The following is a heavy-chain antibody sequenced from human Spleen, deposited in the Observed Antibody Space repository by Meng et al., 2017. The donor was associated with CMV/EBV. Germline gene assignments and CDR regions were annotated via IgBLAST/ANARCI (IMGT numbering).Heavy chain of an antibody. V-gene: IGHV4-59*01. CDR3: ARGTIAVAGHYFDY. Sequence: GSLRLSCTVSGGSISSYYWSWIRQPPGKGLEWIGYIYYSGSTNYNPSLKSRVTISVDTSKNQFSLKLSSVTAADTAVYYCARGTIAVAGHYFDYWGQGTLVTVSS. CDR2: IYYSGST. J-gene: IGHJ4*02. D-gene: IGHD6-19*01. CDR1: GGSISSYY.